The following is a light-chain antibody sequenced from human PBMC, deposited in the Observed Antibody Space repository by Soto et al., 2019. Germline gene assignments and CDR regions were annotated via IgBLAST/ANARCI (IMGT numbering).Light chain of an antibody. J-gene: IGLJ1*01. CDR3: GSWDSSLSAYV. V-gene: IGLV1-51*01. CDR1: SSNVGAGRD. CDR2: DDD. Sequence: QSVLTQPPSVSGAPGQRVTISCTGSSSNVGAGRDVHWYRQLPGAAPKLLIYDDDKRPSGIPDRFSGSKSGTSATLGITGFQTGDEADYYRGSWDSSLSAYVFGTGTKLTVL.